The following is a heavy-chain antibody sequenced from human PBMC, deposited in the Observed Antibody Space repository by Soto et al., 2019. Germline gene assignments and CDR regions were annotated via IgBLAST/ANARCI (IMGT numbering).Heavy chain of an antibody. CDR3: AKEGGLSGSYYIYSSYHFAS. CDR2: ISYDGSNT. J-gene: IGHJ4*02. Sequence: PGGSLRLSCAASGFTFSSYGMHWVRQAPGKGLEWVAIISYDGSNTYYADSVKGRFTISRDNSKNTLYLQMNSLRAEDTSVYYCAKEGGLSGSYYIYSSYHFASRGQRTLVTVSS. D-gene: IGHD1-26*01. CDR1: GFTFSSYG. V-gene: IGHV3-30*18.